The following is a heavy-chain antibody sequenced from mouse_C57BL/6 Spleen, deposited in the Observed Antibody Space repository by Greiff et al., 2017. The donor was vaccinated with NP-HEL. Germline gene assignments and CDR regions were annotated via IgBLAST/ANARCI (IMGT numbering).Heavy chain of an antibody. CDR1: GFTFSSYT. Sequence: EVKLVESGGGLVKPGGSLKLSCAASGFTFSSYTMSWVRQTPEKRLEWVATISGGGGNTDYPDSVKGRFTISRDNAKNTLYLQMSSLRSEDTALYYCARAAYEYDPFAYWGQGTLVTVAA. CDR2: ISGGGGNT. J-gene: IGHJ3*01. V-gene: IGHV5-9*01. CDR3: ARAAYEYDPFAY. D-gene: IGHD2-4*01.